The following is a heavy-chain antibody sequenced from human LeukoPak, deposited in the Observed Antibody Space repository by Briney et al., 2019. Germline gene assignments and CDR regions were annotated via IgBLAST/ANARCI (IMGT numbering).Heavy chain of an antibody. V-gene: IGHV1-69*04. CDR1: GGTFSSYA. J-gene: IGHJ4*02. CDR3: ASPSGIYNY. D-gene: IGHD1-26*01. Sequence: ASVKVSCKASGGTFSSYAISWVRQAPGQGLEWMGRITPILGIEKYAQKFQGRVTITADKSTSTAYMELSSLRSEDTAVYYCASPSGIYNYWGQGTLVTVSS. CDR2: ITPILGIE.